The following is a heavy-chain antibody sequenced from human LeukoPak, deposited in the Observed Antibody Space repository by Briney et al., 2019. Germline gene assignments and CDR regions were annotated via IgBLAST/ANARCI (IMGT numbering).Heavy chain of an antibody. J-gene: IGHJ5*02. CDR1: GYHFTGYH. CDR2: ISTDSGDA. V-gene: IGHV1-2*02. D-gene: IGHD5/OR15-5a*01. Sequence: ASVKVSCKASGYHFTGYHVHGVRQAPGQGLEWMGRISTDSGDADIAQKFQGRVTMTRDTSISTAYMELSRLTSDDSAVYYCAGLGSTVKGRIDPWGQGTSVTVSS. CDR3: AGLGSTVKGRIDP.